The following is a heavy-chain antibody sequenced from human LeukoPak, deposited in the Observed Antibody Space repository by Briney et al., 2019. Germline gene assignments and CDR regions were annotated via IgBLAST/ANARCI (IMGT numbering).Heavy chain of an antibody. J-gene: IGHJ3*02. CDR3: ATDRGAKVAFDI. CDR1: GYTLTELS. D-gene: IGHD1-26*01. CDR2: FDPEDGET. Sequence: ASVKVSCKVSGYTLTELSMHWVRQAPGKGLEWMGGFDPEDGETIYAQKFQGRVTMTEDTSTDTAYMELSSLRSEDTAVYYCATDRGAKVAFDIWGQGTMVTVSS. V-gene: IGHV1-24*01.